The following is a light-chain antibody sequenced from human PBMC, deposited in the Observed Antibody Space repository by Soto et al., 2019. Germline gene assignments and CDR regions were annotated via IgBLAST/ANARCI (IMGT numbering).Light chain of an antibody. CDR1: SSDVGGYNY. J-gene: IGLJ3*02. V-gene: IGLV2-14*01. CDR2: EVA. Sequence: QSALTQPASVSGSPGQSITISCTGTSSDVGGYNYVSWYQHHPGKAPQLMIYEVAKRPADVSNRFSGSKSGNTASLTISWLQPEDEADYYCSSYTGSGTLFGGGTQLTVL. CDR3: SSYTGSGTL.